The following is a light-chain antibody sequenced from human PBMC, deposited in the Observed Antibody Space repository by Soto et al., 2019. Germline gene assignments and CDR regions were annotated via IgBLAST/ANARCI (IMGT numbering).Light chain of an antibody. CDR2: AAS. V-gene: IGKV1-8*01. CDR1: QGISSY. J-gene: IGKJ1*01. CDR3: QQYYSYLWT. Sequence: AIRSAYSSSSLSASAVDRVTITCRASQGISSYLAWYQQKPGKAPKLLIYAASTLQSGVPSRFSGSGSGTDFTLTISCLQSEDFATYYCQQYYSYLWTFGQGTKVDI.